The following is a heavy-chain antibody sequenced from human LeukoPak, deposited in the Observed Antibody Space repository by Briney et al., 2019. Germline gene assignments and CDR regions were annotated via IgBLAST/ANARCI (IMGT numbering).Heavy chain of an antibody. V-gene: IGHV1-18*04. CDR1: GYTFTSYG. Sequence: EASVKVSCKASGYTFTSYGISWVRQAPGQGLEWMGWISAYNGNTNYAQKLQGRVTMTTDTSTSTAYMELRSLRSDDTAVYYCARERESSSWPSYYYYYGMDVRGKGTTVTVSS. CDR3: ARERESSSWPSYYYYYGMDV. CDR2: ISAYNGNT. J-gene: IGHJ6*04. D-gene: IGHD6-13*01.